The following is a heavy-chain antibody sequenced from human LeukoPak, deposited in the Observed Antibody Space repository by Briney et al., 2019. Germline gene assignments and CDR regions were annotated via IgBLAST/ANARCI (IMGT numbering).Heavy chain of an antibody. V-gene: IGHV3-48*03. CDR3: ARDVTYHGGDWFDP. J-gene: IGHJ5*02. CDR1: GFPFSSYD. D-gene: IGHD4-23*01. Sequence: GGSLRLSCATSGFPFSSYDMSWVRQAPGKGLEWVSYISSTASSIYYADSVKGRFTISRDNAKNSLYLQMNSLRAEDTAVYYCARDVTYHGGDWFDPWGQGTLVTVSS. CDR2: ISSTASSI.